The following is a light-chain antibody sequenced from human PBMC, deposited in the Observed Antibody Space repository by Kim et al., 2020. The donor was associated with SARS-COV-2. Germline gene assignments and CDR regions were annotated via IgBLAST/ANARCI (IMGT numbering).Light chain of an antibody. CDR3: QRYNSAPYS. CDR1: QGINNY. V-gene: IGKV1-27*01. Sequence: DIQMTQSPSSLSASVGDRVTITCRASQGINNYLAWYQQKPGEIPNLLIYAAFTLQSGVQSRFSGSASGTNFTLTISSLQTEDVATYYCQRYNSAPYSFGQGTKLEI. CDR2: AAF. J-gene: IGKJ2*03.